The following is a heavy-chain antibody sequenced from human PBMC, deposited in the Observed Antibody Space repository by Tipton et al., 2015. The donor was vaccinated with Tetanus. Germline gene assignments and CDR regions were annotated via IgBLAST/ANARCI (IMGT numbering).Heavy chain of an antibody. V-gene: IGHV3-9*01. CDR2: ISWNSGSI. Sequence: SLRLSCAASGFTFDDYAMHWVRQAPGKGLEWVSGISWNSGSIGYADSVKGRFTISRDNAKNSLYLQMNSLRAEDTALYYCAKVGVGTMVRGVIIPYYFDYWGQGTLVTVSS. CDR3: AKVGVGTMVRGVIIPYYFDY. CDR1: GFTFDDYA. J-gene: IGHJ4*02. D-gene: IGHD3-10*01.